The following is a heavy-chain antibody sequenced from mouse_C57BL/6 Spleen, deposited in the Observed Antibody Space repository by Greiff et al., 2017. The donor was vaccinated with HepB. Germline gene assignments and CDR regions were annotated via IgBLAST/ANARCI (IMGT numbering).Heavy chain of an antibody. CDR2: ISSGGSYT. CDR1: GFTFSSYG. V-gene: IGHV5-6*01. CDR3: ARQGYYYGSSYLYYFDY. Sequence: EVKLMESGGDLVKPGGSLKLSCAASGFTFSSYGMSWVRQTPDKRLEWVATISSGGSYTYYPDSVKGRFTISRDNAKNTLYLQMSSLKSEDTAMYYCARQGYYYGSSYLYYFDYWGQGTTLTVSS. J-gene: IGHJ2*01. D-gene: IGHD1-1*01.